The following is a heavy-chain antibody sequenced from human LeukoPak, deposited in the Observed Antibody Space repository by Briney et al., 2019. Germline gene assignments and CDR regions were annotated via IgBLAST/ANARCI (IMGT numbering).Heavy chain of an antibody. CDR2: IYYSGST. V-gene: IGHV4-39*07. D-gene: IGHD5-24*01. Sequence: SETLSLTCTVSGGSISSSSYYWGWIRQPPGKGLEWIGSIYYSGSTYYNPSLKSRVTISVDTSKNQFSLKLSSVTAADTAVYYCARGGVEMAYNYFDYWGQGTLVTVSS. CDR3: ARGGVEMAYNYFDY. J-gene: IGHJ4*02. CDR1: GGSISSSSYY.